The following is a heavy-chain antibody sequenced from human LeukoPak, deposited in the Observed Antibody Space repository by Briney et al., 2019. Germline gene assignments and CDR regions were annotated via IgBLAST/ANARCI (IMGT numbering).Heavy chain of an antibody. Sequence: PGGSLRLSCAASGFTFSTYGMHRVRQAPGKGLEYVSAITTNGGSTYYANSVKGRFTISRDNSKNTLYLQMGSLRAEDMAVYYCARGYVLLDYWGQGTLVTVSS. J-gene: IGHJ4*02. D-gene: IGHD2/OR15-2a*01. CDR2: ITTNGGST. CDR1: GFTFSTYG. CDR3: ARGYVLLDY. V-gene: IGHV3-64*01.